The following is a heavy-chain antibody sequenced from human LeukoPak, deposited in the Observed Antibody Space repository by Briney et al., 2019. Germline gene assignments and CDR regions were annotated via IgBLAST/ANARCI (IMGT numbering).Heavy chain of an antibody. V-gene: IGHV1-58*02. CDR3: ATAYGDYGAFDI. CDR1: GFTFTSSA. J-gene: IGHJ3*02. Sequence: ASVKVSCKASGFTFTSSAMQWVRQARGQRLEWIGWIVVGSGNTNYAQKFQERVTITRDMSTSTAYMELSSLRSEDTAVYYCATAYGDYGAFDIWGQGTMVTVSS. D-gene: IGHD4-17*01. CDR2: IVVGSGNT.